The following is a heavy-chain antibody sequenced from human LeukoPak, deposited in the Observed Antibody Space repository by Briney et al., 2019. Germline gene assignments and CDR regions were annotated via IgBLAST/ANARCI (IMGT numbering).Heavy chain of an antibody. D-gene: IGHD3-9*01. J-gene: IGHJ4*02. CDR1: GGSFSGYY. CDR2: INHSGST. Sequence: TSETLSLTCAVYGGSFSGYYRSWIRQPPGKGLEWIGEINHSGSTNYNPSLKSRVTISVDTSKNQFSLKLSSVTAADTAVYYCARVSPRLRYFDWLLSRYFDYWGQGTLVTVSS. V-gene: IGHV4-34*01. CDR3: ARVSPRLRYFDWLLSRYFDY.